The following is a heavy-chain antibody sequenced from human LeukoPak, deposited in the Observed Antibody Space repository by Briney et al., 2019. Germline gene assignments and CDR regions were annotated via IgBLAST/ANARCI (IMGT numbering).Heavy chain of an antibody. CDR2: IIPIFGTA. V-gene: IGHV1-69*05. CDR3: IHSPYY. Sequence: ASVKVSCKASGGTFSSYAISWVRQAPGQGLEWMGGIIPIFGTANYAQKFQGRVTITTDESTSTAYMELSSLKSEDTAVYYCIHSPYYWGQGTLVTVSS. D-gene: IGHD2-15*01. CDR1: GGTFSSYA. J-gene: IGHJ4*02.